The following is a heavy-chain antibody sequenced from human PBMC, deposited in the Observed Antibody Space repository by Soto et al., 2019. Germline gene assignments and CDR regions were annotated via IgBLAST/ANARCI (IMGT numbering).Heavy chain of an antibody. CDR2: ITPSGGRT. J-gene: IGHJ4*02. Sequence: QVQLVQSGAEVKGPGASVKISCKASGYTFISFYIHWVRQAPGQGLEWMGIITPSGGRTNYAQRFQGIVIVTRDTSTNTVYMELSSLRSEDTAVYYCARGLGSGDYWGQGTLVTVSS. CDR1: GYTFISFY. D-gene: IGHD3-3*01. CDR3: ARGLGSGDY. V-gene: IGHV1-46*03.